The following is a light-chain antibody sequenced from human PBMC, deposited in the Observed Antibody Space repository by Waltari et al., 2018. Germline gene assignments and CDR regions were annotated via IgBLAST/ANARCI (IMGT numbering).Light chain of an antibody. Sequence: DIQLTQSPSSLSAFVGDRITITCRASETITKYLNWYHQKPGKAPKLLIYGVFSLHSGVSTRFSGSGSGTDFTLTIGSLQPEDFGTFYCQQTYKTPQTFGQGTKV. CDR1: ETITKY. J-gene: IGKJ1*01. V-gene: IGKV1-39*01. CDR2: GVF. CDR3: QQTYKTPQT.